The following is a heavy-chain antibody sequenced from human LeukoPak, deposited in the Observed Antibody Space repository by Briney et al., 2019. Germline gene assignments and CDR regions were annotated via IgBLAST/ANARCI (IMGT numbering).Heavy chain of an antibody. D-gene: IGHD4-17*01. CDR2: IYYSGST. Sequence: PSETLSLTCSVSGGSIRSTTYYWGWIRQPPGKGLEWIGSIYYSGSTYYNPSLKSRVTISVDTSKNQFSLKLSSVTAADTAVYYCAREDGDYFSIGYWGQGTLVTVSS. V-gene: IGHV4-39*07. CDR3: AREDGDYFSIGY. J-gene: IGHJ4*02. CDR1: GGSIRSTTYY.